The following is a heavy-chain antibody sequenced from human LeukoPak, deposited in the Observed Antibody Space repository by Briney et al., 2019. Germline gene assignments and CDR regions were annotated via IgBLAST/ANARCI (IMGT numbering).Heavy chain of an antibody. V-gene: IGHV5-51*01. D-gene: IGHD3-22*01. CDR3: ARHISWAGDSSGYYSDH. CDR1: GYSFANYW. Sequence: GESLKISCKGSGYSFANYWIGWVRQMPGKGLEWMGVTYPGDSDTTYGPPFQGQVTISADESISTAYLQWSSLRASDTAMYYCARHISWAGDSSGYYSDHWGQGTLVTVSS. CDR2: TYPGDSDT. J-gene: IGHJ4*02.